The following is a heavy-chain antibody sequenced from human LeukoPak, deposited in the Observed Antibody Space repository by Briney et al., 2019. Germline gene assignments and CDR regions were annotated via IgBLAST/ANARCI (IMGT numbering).Heavy chain of an antibody. CDR2: ISYDGINK. Sequence: PGRSLRLSCEASGFTFSSYAMHWVRQAPGKGLEWAAVISYDGINKHNADSVKGRIIISRDNSKNTLYLQLNNLRAEDTAMYYCAREQQQLADYWGQGTLVTVSS. J-gene: IGHJ4*02. CDR3: AREQQQLADY. V-gene: IGHV3-30-3*01. CDR1: GFTFSSYA. D-gene: IGHD6-13*01.